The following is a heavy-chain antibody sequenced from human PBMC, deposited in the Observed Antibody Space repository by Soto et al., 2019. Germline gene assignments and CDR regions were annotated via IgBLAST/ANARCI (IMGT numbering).Heavy chain of an antibody. Sequence: PGGALRLSCAASAFTFKNHWMHWVRQVPGKGPVWVSRIDSGGSTYYADSVKGRFTISRDNSKSTLYLQMNSLRAEDTALYYCAKGRSYYYYGVDVWGQGTTVTVSS. V-gene: IGHV3-74*01. CDR2: IDSGGST. J-gene: IGHJ6*02. CDR3: AKGRSYYYYGVDV. CDR1: AFTFKNHW.